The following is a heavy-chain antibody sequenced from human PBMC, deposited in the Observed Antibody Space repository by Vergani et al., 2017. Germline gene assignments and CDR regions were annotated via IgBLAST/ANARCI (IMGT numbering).Heavy chain of an antibody. D-gene: IGHD3-22*01. CDR3: ARALRDSSGYYLGYFDY. J-gene: IGHJ4*02. Sequence: QVQLQESGPGLVKPSQTLSLTCTVSGGSISSGSYYWSWIRQPAGKGLEWIGYIYYSGSTNYNPSLKSRVTISVDTSKNQFSLKLSSVTAADTAVYYCARALRDSSGYYLGYFDYWGQGTLVTVSS. CDR1: GGSISSGSYY. V-gene: IGHV4-61*10. CDR2: IYYSGST.